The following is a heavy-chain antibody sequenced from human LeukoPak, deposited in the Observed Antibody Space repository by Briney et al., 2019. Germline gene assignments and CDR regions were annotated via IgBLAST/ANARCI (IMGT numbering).Heavy chain of an antibody. CDR3: ARGIYGSSGYHH. CDR2: IWSDGSTK. Sequence: PGGSLRLSCAASGFTFSNYGMHWVRQAPGKGLEWVAVIWSDGSTKHYADSVKGRFTISRDNSKNTLYLQMNSLRAEDTAVYYCARGIYGSSGYHHWGQGTLVTVSS. CDR1: GFTFSNYG. V-gene: IGHV3-33*01. J-gene: IGHJ4*02. D-gene: IGHD3-22*01.